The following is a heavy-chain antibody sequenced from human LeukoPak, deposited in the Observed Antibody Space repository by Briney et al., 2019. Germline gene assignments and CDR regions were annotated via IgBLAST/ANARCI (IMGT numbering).Heavy chain of an antibody. J-gene: IGHJ6*02. CDR1: GFTFSSYS. V-gene: IGHV3-21*01. Sequence: GGSLRLSCAASGFTFSSYSMNWVRQAPGKGLEWVSSISSSSSFIYYADSVKGRLTISRDNAKNSLYLQMNSLRAEDTAVYYCARDTSYYDYYGMDVWGQRTTVTVSS. CDR3: ARDTSYYDYYGMDV. CDR2: ISSSSSFI.